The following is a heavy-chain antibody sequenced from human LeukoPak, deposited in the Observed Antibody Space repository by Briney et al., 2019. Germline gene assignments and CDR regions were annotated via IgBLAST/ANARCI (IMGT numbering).Heavy chain of an antibody. V-gene: IGHV3-53*01. CDR2: IYSGGST. D-gene: IGHD1-20*01. J-gene: IGHJ3*02. Sequence: GSLRLSCAASGFTVSSDFMTWVRQAPGKGLGWVPVIYSGGSTYYADSVKGRFTISRDNSKNTLYLQMNSLRAEDTAVYSCARANWNDDAFDIWGQGTMVTVS. CDR1: GFTVSSDF. CDR3: ARANWNDDAFDI.